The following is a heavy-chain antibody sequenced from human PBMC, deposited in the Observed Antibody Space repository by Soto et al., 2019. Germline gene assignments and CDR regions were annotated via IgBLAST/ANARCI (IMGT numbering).Heavy chain of an antibody. CDR1: GGSLNNYY. Sequence: SETLSLTCTVSGGSLNNYYWSWIRLAPGRGLEWIGYIYYTGTTKYNDSLKSRVTMSVDAYNNEFSLKMTSMTAADTAIYYCPRDSSNYAFDYWGQGTQVTVSS. J-gene: IGHJ4*02. CDR3: PRDSSNYAFDY. CDR2: IYYTGTT. D-gene: IGHD3-10*01. V-gene: IGHV4-59*01.